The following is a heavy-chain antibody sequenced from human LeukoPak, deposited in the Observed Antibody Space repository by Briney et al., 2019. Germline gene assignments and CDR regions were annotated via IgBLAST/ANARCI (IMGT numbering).Heavy chain of an antibody. CDR3: ARQGRNYDFWSGYPDTNWFDP. CDR1: GYTFTSYG. Sequence: ASVKVSCEASGYTFTSYGIRWVRQAPGQGLEWMGWISAYNGNTNYAQKLQGRVTMTTDTSTSTAYMELRSLRSDDTAVYYCARQGRNYDFWSGYPDTNWFDPWGQGTLVTVSS. V-gene: IGHV1-18*01. CDR2: ISAYNGNT. D-gene: IGHD3-3*01. J-gene: IGHJ5*02.